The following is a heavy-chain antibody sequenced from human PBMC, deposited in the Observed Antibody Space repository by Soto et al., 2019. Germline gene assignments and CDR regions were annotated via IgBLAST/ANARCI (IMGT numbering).Heavy chain of an antibody. D-gene: IGHD2-15*01. CDR2: IRSKPAGGTA. Sequence: VQVVESGGDLVQAGRSLRLSCATSGYNFDDYALTWVRQAPGRGLEWVSFIRSKPAGGTAEYAASVKGRFTFSRDASRSIAYLQMNSLKSEDTGIYFCSRIGPAAATRWFFDSWGPGTQVTVSS. CDR3: SRIGPAAATRWFFDS. CDR1: GYNFDDYA. J-gene: IGHJ4*02. V-gene: IGHV3-49*04.